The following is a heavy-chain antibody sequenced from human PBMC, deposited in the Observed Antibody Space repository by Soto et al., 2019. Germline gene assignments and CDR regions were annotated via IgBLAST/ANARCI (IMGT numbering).Heavy chain of an antibody. D-gene: IGHD3-22*01. CDR2: INSDESTT. CDR3: ARGAHRGYYYVSLDH. CDR1: GFTFSTYW. J-gene: IGHJ4*02. V-gene: IGHV3-74*01. Sequence: EVQLVESGGGLVQPGGSLRLSCAASGFTFSTYWMHWVRQAPGKGLVWVSRINSDESTTSYADSVKGRFTISRDNAKNTLYLHMNSLRAEDTAVYYCARGAHRGYYYVSLDHWGQGTLVTVSS.